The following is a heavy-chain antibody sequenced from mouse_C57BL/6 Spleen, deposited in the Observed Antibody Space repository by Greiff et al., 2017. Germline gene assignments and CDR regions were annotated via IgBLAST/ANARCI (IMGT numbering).Heavy chain of an antibody. D-gene: IGHD1-1*01. CDR3: ARSYYGSSSFAY. J-gene: IGHJ3*01. V-gene: IGHV1-72*01. Sequence: VQLQQPGAELVKPGASVKLSCKASGYTFTSYWMHWVKQRPGRGLEWIGRIAPNSGGTKYNEKFKSKATLTVDKPSSTAYMQLSSLTSEDSAVYYCARSYYGSSSFAYWGQGTLVTVSA. CDR1: GYTFTSYW. CDR2: IAPNSGGT.